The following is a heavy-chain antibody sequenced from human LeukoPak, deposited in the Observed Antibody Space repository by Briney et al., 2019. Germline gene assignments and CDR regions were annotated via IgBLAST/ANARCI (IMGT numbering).Heavy chain of an antibody. Sequence: ASVKVSCKASGYTFTSYAMNWVRQAPGQGLEWMGWINPNSGGTNYAQKFQGRVTMTRDTSISTAYMELSRLRSDDTAVYYCARDKWELLQVMQNWFDPWGQGTLVTVSS. D-gene: IGHD1-26*01. J-gene: IGHJ5*02. CDR3: ARDKWELLQVMQNWFDP. V-gene: IGHV1-2*02. CDR1: GYTFTSYA. CDR2: INPNSGGT.